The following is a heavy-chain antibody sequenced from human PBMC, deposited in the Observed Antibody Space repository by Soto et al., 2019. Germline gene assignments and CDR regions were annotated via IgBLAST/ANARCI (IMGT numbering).Heavy chain of an antibody. J-gene: IGHJ4*02. Sequence: PGGSLRLSCAASGFTFSSYSMNWVRQAPGKGLEWVSSISSSSSYIYYADSVKGRFTISRDNAKNSLYLQMNSLRAEDTAVYYCAVRRWVAAAGTVDYWGQGTLVTVSS. CDR3: AVRRWVAAAGTVDY. CDR1: GFTFSSYS. D-gene: IGHD6-13*01. V-gene: IGHV3-21*01. CDR2: ISSSSSYI.